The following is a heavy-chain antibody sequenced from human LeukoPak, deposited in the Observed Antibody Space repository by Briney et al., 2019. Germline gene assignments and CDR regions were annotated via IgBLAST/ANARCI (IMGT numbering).Heavy chain of an antibody. J-gene: IGHJ4*02. CDR3: ARDSANDSSGYSLDY. CDR1: GGSISSGGYY. D-gene: IGHD3-22*01. CDR2: IYYSGST. V-gene: IGHV4-31*03. Sequence: PSETLSLTCTVSGGSISSGGYYRSWIRQHPGKGLEWIGYIYYSGSTYYNPSLKSRVTISVDTSKNQFSLKLSSVTAADTAVYYCARDSANDSSGYSLDYWGQGTLVTVSS.